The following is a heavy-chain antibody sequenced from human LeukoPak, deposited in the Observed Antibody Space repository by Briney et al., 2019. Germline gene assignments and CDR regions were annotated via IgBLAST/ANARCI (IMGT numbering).Heavy chain of an antibody. CDR3: ASCNDSSGYFAY. CDR1: GYTFTDYA. CDR2: VNTNTGNL. D-gene: IGHD3-22*01. Sequence: GASVKVSCKPSGYTFTDYATNWVRQAPGQGLEYMGWVNTNTGNLTYAQGFTGRFVFSSDSSVSTAYLQITSLKADDSAIYFCASCNDSSGYFAYWGQGTLVTVSS. V-gene: IGHV7-4-1*02. J-gene: IGHJ4*02.